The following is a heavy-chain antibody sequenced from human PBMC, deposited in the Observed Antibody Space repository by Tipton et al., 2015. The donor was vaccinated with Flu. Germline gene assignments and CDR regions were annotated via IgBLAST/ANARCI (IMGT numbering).Heavy chain of an antibody. V-gene: IGHV3-11*01. CDR1: GFTFSDYY. CDR3: AKRRQLIPDY. Sequence: SLRLSCAASGFTFSDYYMSWVRQAPGKGLEWVSHISSSGSIINYADSVKGRFTISRDNAKNSLYLQMNSLRAEDTAVYYCAKRRQLIPDYWGQGTLVTVSS. J-gene: IGHJ4*02. CDR2: ISSSGSII. D-gene: IGHD6-13*01.